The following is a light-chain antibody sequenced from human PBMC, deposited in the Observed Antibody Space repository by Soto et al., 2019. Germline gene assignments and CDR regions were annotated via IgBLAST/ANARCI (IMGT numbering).Light chain of an antibody. J-gene: IGLJ2*01. CDR1: SSVVGSYKF. V-gene: IGLV2-23*01. CDR2: EGS. Sequence: QSALTQPASVSGSPGQSITMSCTGTSSVVGSYKFVSWYQQHPGKAPKLMIYEGSKRPSGVSNRFSGSKSGNTASLTVSGLQTEDEADYYCCSYAGSTSSVVFGGGTKLTVL. CDR3: CSYAGSTSSVV.